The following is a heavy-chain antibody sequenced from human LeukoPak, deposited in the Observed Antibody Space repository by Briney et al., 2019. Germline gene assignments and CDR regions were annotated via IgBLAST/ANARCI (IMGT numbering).Heavy chain of an antibody. D-gene: IGHD1-26*01. CDR3: ARDWAYSGSSGFDY. CDR2: ISSSSSYI. CDR1: GFTFSSYS. Sequence: GSLRLSCAASGFTFSSYSMNWVRQAPGKGLEWVSSISSSSSYIYYADSVKGRFTISRDNAKNSLYLQMNSLRAEDTAVYYCARDWAYSGSSGFDYWGQGTLVTVSS. J-gene: IGHJ4*02. V-gene: IGHV3-21*01.